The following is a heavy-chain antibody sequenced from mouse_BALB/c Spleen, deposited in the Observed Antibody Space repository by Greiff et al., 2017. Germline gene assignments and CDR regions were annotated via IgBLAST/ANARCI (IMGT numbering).Heavy chain of an antibody. CDR1: GFTFSSFG. V-gene: IGHV5-17*02. CDR3: AREDYYGYDWYFDV. J-gene: IGHJ1*01. CDR2: ISSGSSTI. Sequence: EVKLVESGGGLVQPGGSRKLSCAASGFTFSSFGMHWVRQAPEKGLEWVAYISSGSSTIYYADTVKGRFTISRDKPKNTLFLQMTSLRSEDTAMYYCAREDYYGYDWYFDVWGAGTTVTVSS. D-gene: IGHD1-2*01.